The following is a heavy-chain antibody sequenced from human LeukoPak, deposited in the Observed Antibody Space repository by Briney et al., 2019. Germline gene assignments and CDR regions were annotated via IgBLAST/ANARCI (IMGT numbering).Heavy chain of an antibody. Sequence: SETLSLTCTVSGGSISSYYWSWIRQPPGKGLEWIGYIYYSGGTNYNPSLKSRVTISVDTSKNQFSLKLSSVAAADTAVYYCARGDGSGSFQIDYWGQGTLVTVSS. CDR1: GGSISSYY. V-gene: IGHV4-59*01. D-gene: IGHD3-10*01. CDR2: IYYSGGT. CDR3: ARGDGSGSFQIDY. J-gene: IGHJ4*02.